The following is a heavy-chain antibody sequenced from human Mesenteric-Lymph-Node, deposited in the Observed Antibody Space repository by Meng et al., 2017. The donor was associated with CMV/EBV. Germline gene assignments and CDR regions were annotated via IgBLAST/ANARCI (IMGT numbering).Heavy chain of an antibody. CDR1: GFTFSSYW. J-gene: IGHJ4*02. Sequence: GESLKISCAASGFTFSSYWMYWVRQAPGKGLEWVAVISYDGSNKYYADSVKGRFTISRDNSKNSLFLQVNSLRAEDTAVYYCARGSRASYYFDYWGQGTLVTAPQ. V-gene: IGHV3-30-3*01. D-gene: IGHD2-2*01. CDR3: ARGSRASYYFDY. CDR2: ISYDGSNK.